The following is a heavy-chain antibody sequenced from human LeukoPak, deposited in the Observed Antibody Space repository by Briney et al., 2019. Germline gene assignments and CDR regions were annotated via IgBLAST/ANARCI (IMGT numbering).Heavy chain of an antibody. V-gene: IGHV3-7*01. Sequence: PGGSLRLSCAASGFTFSNYWTSWVRQTPGKGLEWVANIKQDGSEKYYVDSVKGRFTISRDNAKNSLYLHMNSLRTEDTAVYYCARDKDVGATLLDYWGQGTLVTVSS. D-gene: IGHD1-26*01. CDR2: IKQDGSEK. J-gene: IGHJ4*02. CDR1: GFTFSNYW. CDR3: ARDKDVGATLLDY.